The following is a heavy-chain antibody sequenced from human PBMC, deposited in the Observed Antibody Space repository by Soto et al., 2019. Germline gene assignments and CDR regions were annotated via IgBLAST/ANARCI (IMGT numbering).Heavy chain of an antibody. CDR1: GFTFNTYV. J-gene: IGHJ5*01. CDR2: ISVYHGNT. Sequence: QVQLVQSGAEVKKPGASVTVSCQASGFTFNTYVITWVRQAPGQGLEWLGWISVYHGNTNYAQKVQGRVTMTTDTSTSTAYMELRILRSDDTAVYYCARGGSGSYRMFDYWGHGTRVTVSS. V-gene: IGHV1-18*01. D-gene: IGHD1-26*01. CDR3: ARGGSGSYRMFDY.